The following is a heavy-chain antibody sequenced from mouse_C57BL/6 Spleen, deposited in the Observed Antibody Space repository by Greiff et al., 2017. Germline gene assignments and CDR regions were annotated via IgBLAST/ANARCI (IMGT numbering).Heavy chain of an antibody. Sequence: DVKLVESGGGLVQPGGSLSLSCAASGFTFTDYYMSWVRQPPGKALEWLGFIRNKANGYTTAYSASVKGRFTISRDNSQSILYLQMNALRAEDSATYYCARSDGSSFSLAYWGQGTLVTVSA. J-gene: IGHJ3*01. V-gene: IGHV7-3*01. CDR2: IRNKANGYTT. D-gene: IGHD1-1*01. CDR1: GFTFTDYY. CDR3: ARSDGSSFSLAY.